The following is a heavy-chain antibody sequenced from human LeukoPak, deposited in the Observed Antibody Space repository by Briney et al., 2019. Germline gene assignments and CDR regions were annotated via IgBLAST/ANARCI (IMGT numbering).Heavy chain of an antibody. D-gene: IGHD1-26*01. CDR3: ARAGDWELSPFDY. CDR2: IYHSGST. V-gene: IGHV4-30-2*01. CDR1: GGSISSGGYY. J-gene: IGHJ4*02. Sequence: TSETLSLTCTVSGGSISSGGYYWSWIRQPPGKGLEWIGYIYHSGSTYYNPSLKSRVTISVDRSKNQFSLKLSSVTAADTAVYYCARAGDWELSPFDYWGQGTLVTVSS.